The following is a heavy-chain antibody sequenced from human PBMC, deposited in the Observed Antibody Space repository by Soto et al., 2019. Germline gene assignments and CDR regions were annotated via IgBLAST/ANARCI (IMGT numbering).Heavy chain of an antibody. CDR2: ISSSSTTV. V-gene: IGHV3-11*01. D-gene: IGHD5-12*01. CDR3: ARDGVLATGPIEY. Sequence: QVQLVESGGGLVEPGGSLRLSCAASGFTLSDYYMSWVRQAPGKGLEWLSYISSSSTTVYYVDSVKGRFTISRDNAKNSLYLQMDSLRVEDTAVSYCARDGVLATGPIEYWGQGAQVTVSS. J-gene: IGHJ4*02. CDR1: GFTLSDYY.